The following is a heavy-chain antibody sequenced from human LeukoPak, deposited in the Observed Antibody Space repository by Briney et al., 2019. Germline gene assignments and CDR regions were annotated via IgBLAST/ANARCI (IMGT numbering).Heavy chain of an antibody. Sequence: ASVKVSCKASGYTLTGYYMHWVRQAPGQGLEWMGIINPSGGSTSYAQKFQGRVTMTRDTSTSTVYMELSSLRSEDTAVYYCAREVAAAGCVLDYWGQGTLVTVSS. D-gene: IGHD6-13*01. J-gene: IGHJ4*02. CDR2: INPSGGST. V-gene: IGHV1-46*01. CDR3: AREVAAAGCVLDY. CDR1: GYTLTGYY.